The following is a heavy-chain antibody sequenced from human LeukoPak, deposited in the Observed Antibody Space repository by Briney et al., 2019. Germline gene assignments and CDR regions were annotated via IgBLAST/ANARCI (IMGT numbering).Heavy chain of an antibody. CDR3: ARDLGQWLVRGLIGYFQH. CDR1: GFTFSNFW. Sequence: GGSLRLSCTASGFTFSNFWMGWVRQAPGKGLEWVTNIKQDETEKFYLGSVKGRFTISRDNAKDSLYLQMNSLRAEDTAVYYCARDLGQWLVRGLIGYFQHWGQGTLVTVSS. CDR2: IKQDETEK. D-gene: IGHD6-19*01. J-gene: IGHJ1*01. V-gene: IGHV3-7*01.